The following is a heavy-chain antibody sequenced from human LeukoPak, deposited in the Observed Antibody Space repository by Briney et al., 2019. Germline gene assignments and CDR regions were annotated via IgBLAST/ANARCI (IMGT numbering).Heavy chain of an antibody. CDR2: INAYNGKT. CDR1: GYTFTTYD. CDR3: ARVRRGRGYDFWSGYPYSYVDV. Sequence: ASVKVSCKASGYTFTTYDISWVRQAPGHGLECMGWINAYNGKTNYAQKFRGRVTMTTDTSTSTAYMELRSLTSDDTAVYYCARVRRGRGYDFWSGYPYSYVDVWGKGTTLTVSS. J-gene: IGHJ6*03. V-gene: IGHV1-18*01. D-gene: IGHD3-3*01.